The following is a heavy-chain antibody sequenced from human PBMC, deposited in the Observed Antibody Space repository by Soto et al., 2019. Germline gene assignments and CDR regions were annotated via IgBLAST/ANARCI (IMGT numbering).Heavy chain of an antibody. CDR2: IIPIFVTA. CDR1: GGTFNTYA. CDR3: ASASREGHGSGSYYLNWFDP. V-gene: IGHV1-69*13. Sequence: GASVKVSCKASGGTFNTYAISWVRQAPGQGLEWMGGIIPIFVTANYAQKFQGRVTITADESTSTAYMELSSLRSEDTAVYYCASASREGHGSGSYYLNWFDPWGQGTLVTVSS. D-gene: IGHD3-10*01. J-gene: IGHJ5*02.